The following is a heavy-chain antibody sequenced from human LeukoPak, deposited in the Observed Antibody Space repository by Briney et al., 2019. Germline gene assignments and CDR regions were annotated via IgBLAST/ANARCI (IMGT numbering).Heavy chain of an antibody. CDR1: GGSISTYY. CDR2: IHYSGRS. CDR3: ARRRANWYFDL. Sequence: SETLSLTCTVSGGSISTYYWSWIRQPPGKGLEWVGSIHYSGRSNSNPSLTGRLTISVDTSKNQFSLKLSSVTAADTAVYYCARRRANWYFDLWGRGTLVTVSS. V-gene: IGHV4-59*08. J-gene: IGHJ2*01.